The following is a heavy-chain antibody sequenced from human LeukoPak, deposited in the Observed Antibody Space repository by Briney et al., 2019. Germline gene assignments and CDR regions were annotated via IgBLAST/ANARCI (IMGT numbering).Heavy chain of an antibody. Sequence: SETLSLTCTVSGYSISSGYYWGWIRQPPGKGLEWIGSIYHSGSTYYNPSLKSRVTISVDTSKNQFSLKMRSVTAADTAVYYCARVRAVAGTPPDYWGQGTLVTVSS. CDR2: IYHSGST. D-gene: IGHD6-19*01. CDR1: GYSISSGYY. J-gene: IGHJ4*02. CDR3: ARVRAVAGTPPDY. V-gene: IGHV4-38-2*02.